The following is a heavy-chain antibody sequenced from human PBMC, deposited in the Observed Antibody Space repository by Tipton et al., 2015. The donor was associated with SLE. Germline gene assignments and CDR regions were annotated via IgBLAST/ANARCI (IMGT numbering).Heavy chain of an antibody. CDR2: ISNRGGT. J-gene: IGHJ4*02. CDR1: GGSISSYY. Sequence: TLSLTCTVSGGSISSYYWSWIRQPPGKGLEWIGHISNRGGTNYNPSLKSRVTISLDTSRNQFSLRLSSVTAADTAVYYCAGDSTNFDYWGQGTLVNVSS. V-gene: IGHV4-59*01. CDR3: AGDSTNFDY.